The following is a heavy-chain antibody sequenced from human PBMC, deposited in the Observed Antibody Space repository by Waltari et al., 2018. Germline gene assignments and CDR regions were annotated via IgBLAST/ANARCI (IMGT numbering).Heavy chain of an antibody. D-gene: IGHD2-2*01. J-gene: IGHJ4*02. CDR1: GLTFSRYW. V-gene: IGHV3-7*01. Sequence: EVQLVESGGGLVQPGGSLRLSCGASGLTFSRYWMSWVRQTPGKGMQLVANINYDGSQKYYVDSVKGRFTISRDNAKNSVYLQMNSLRVEDTAVYYCAKSRGFEYWGQGALITVSS. CDR2: INYDGSQK. CDR3: AKSRGFEY.